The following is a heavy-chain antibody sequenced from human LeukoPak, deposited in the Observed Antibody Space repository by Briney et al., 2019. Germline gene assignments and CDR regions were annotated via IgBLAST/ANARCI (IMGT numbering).Heavy chain of an antibody. CDR2: ITGGGRT. CDR3: ARDPNGDYIGAFDF. J-gene: IGHJ3*01. V-gene: IGHV3-23*01. Sequence: GGSLRLSCAASGFTFNNYAMMWVRQAQGQGLEWVSAITGGGRTYYADSVKGRFTISRDNSKNTLYLQMNSLRAEDTALYFCARDPNGDYIGAFDFLGQGTVVTGSS. CDR1: GFTFNNYA. D-gene: IGHD4-17*01.